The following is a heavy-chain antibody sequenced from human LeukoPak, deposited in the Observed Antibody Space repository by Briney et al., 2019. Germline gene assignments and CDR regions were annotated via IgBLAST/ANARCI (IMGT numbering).Heavy chain of an antibody. J-gene: IGHJ5*02. CDR3: ARVLSVTRFDP. CDR2: ISGSGGST. D-gene: IGHD1-14*01. Sequence: GGSLRLSCAASGFTFSSFAMNWVRQAPGKGLEWVSAISGSGGSTYYADSVKGRFTISRDNSKNTLYLQMNSLRAEDTAVYYCARVLSVTRFDPWGQGTLVTVSS. V-gene: IGHV3-23*01. CDR1: GFTFSSFA.